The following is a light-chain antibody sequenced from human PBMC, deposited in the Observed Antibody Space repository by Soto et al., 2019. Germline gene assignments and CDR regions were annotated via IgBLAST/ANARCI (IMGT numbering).Light chain of an antibody. Sequence: EIVLTQSPGTLSLSPGERATLSCRASQSVRSNYLAWYQQKSGQAPRLLIYGASSRATGIPDRFSGTGSWTDSTLTISRLEPEDFAVYYCQQYGASPYSFGRGTRLESK. CDR3: QQYGASPYS. V-gene: IGKV3-20*01. CDR1: QSVRSNY. J-gene: IGKJ2*01. CDR2: GAS.